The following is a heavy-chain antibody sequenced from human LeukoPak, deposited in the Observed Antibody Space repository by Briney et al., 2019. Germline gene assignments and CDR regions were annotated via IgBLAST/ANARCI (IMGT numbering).Heavy chain of an antibody. CDR1: GFTFSSYA. J-gene: IGHJ4*02. CDR3: AKGESRPKYYFDY. V-gene: IGHV3-23*01. Sequence: GGSLRPSCAASGFTFSSYAMRWVRQAPGKGLEWVSSITGSGDDTFYADSVKGRFTISRDNSKNTLYLQMNSLRAEDTAVYYCAKGESRPKYYFDYWGQGTLVTVSS. CDR2: ITGSGDDT. D-gene: IGHD3-10*01.